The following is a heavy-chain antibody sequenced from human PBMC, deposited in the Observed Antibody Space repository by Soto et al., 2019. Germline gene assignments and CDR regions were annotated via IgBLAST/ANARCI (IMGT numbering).Heavy chain of an antibody. CDR1: GGSFSGYY. Sequence: QVQLQQWGAGLLKPSETLSLTCAVYGGSFSGYYWSWIRQPPGKGLEWIGEINHSGSTNYNPYLKSRVTTSVNTSKNQFSLKLSSVTAADTAVYYCALRSEDAFDIWGQGTMVTVSS. CDR2: INHSGST. CDR3: ALRSEDAFDI. J-gene: IGHJ3*02. V-gene: IGHV4-34*01.